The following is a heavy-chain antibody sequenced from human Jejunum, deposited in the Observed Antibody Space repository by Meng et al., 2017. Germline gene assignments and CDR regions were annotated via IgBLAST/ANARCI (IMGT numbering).Heavy chain of an antibody. CDR3: AIGPSELDW. CDR1: GGSLSSGSHY. CDR2: VDYSGNT. V-gene: IGHV4-61*01. D-gene: IGHD1-26*01. J-gene: IGHJ4*02. Sequence: SETLSLTCSVSGGSLSSGSHYWSWIRQPPGKGLEFIAYVDYSGNTNYNPSLNSRISVSIDTSKTQFSLKMNSVTAADTAVYYCAIGPSELDWWGQGTLVTVSS.